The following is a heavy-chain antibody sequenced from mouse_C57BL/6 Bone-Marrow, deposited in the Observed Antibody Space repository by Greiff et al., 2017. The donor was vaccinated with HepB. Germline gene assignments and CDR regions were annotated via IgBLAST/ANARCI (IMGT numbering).Heavy chain of an antibody. D-gene: IGHD1-1*01. CDR2: IDPSDSYT. V-gene: IGHV1-69*01. CDR1: GYTFTSYW. CDR3: ARDLFTTVVYWYFDV. J-gene: IGHJ1*03. Sequence: QVQLQQSGAELVMPGASVKLSCKASGYTFTSYWMHWVKQRPGQGLEWIGEIDPSDSYTNYNQKFKGKSTLTVDKSSSTAYMQLSSLTSEDSAVYYCARDLFTTVVYWYFDVWGTGTTVTVSS.